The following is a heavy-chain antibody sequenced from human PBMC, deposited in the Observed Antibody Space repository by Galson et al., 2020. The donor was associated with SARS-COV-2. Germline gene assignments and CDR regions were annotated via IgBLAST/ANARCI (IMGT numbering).Heavy chain of an antibody. CDR1: GFSLSTSGVG. V-gene: IGHV2-5*02. CDR2: IYWDDDK. J-gene: IGHJ6*02. D-gene: IGHD4-17*01. CDR3: AHNYGDHYEYGMDV. Sequence: PTQTLTLTCTFSGFSLSTSGVGVGWIRQPPGKALEWLALIYWDDDKRYSPSLKSRLTITKDTSKNQVVLTMTNMDPVDTTTYYCAHNYGDHYEYGMDVWGQGTTVTVSS.